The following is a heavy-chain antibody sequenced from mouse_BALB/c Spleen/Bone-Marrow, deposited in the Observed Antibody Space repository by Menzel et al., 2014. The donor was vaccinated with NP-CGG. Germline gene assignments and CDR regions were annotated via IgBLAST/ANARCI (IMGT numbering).Heavy chain of an antibody. D-gene: IGHD1-2*01. J-gene: IGHJ4*01. Sequence: EVQGVESGGGLVKPGGSLKLSCAASGFTFSSYAMSWVRQTPEKRLEWVASISCGGSTYYPDSVKGRFTISRDNARNILYLQMSSLRSEDTAMYYCAREGGTTAHYYAMDYWGQGTSVTVSS. V-gene: IGHV5-6-5*01. CDR3: AREGGTTAHYYAMDY. CDR1: GFTFSSYA. CDR2: ISCGGST.